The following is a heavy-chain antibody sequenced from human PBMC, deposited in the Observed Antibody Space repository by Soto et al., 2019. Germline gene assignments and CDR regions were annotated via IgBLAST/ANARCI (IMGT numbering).Heavy chain of an antibody. Sequence: EVQLVESGGGLVQPGESLRLSCAASGFTFSSYWMSWVHQAPGKGLEWVANIKQDGSEKHYVDSVKGRFTISRDNAKNSLYLEMNSLRAEDTAVYYCARDPGIAAAGTVGYFDYWGQGTLVTVSS. D-gene: IGHD6-13*01. J-gene: IGHJ4*02. CDR2: IKQDGSEK. CDR3: ARDPGIAAAGTVGYFDY. CDR1: GFTFSSYW. V-gene: IGHV3-7*01.